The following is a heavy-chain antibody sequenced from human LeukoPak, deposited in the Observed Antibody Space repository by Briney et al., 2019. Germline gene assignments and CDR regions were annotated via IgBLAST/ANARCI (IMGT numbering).Heavy chain of an antibody. V-gene: IGHV4-4*07. Sequence: PSETLSLTCTVSGGSISSYYWSWIRQPAGKGLEWIGRISSSGSTDYNPSLKSRVTMSVDTSKTQFSLKLSSVTGADTAVYYCAREGLSSTPGYWGQGTLVTVSS. D-gene: IGHD2-15*01. CDR2: ISSSGST. CDR1: GGSISSYY. J-gene: IGHJ4*02. CDR3: AREGLSSTPGY.